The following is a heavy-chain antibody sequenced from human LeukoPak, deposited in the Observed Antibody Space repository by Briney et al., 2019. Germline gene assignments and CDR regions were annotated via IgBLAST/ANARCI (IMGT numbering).Heavy chain of an antibody. J-gene: IGHJ4*02. CDR1: GGSFSGYY. D-gene: IGHD3-10*01. V-gene: IGHV4-34*01. CDR3: TRAKRIIMVRGVITRYFDY. Sequence: SETLSLTCGVYGGSFSGYYWSWIRQPPGKGLEWIGEINHSGSTNYNPSLKSRVTISVDTSKNQFSLKLSSVTAADTAVYYCTRAKRIIMVRGVITRYFDYWGRGTMVTVSS. CDR2: INHSGST.